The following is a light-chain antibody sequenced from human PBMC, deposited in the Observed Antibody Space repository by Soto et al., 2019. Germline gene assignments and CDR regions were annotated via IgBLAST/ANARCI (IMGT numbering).Light chain of an antibody. CDR2: VVS. V-gene: IGLV2-14*01. J-gene: IGLJ1*01. CDR3: SSYTTSSTLV. Sequence: QSVLTQPASVSGSPGQSITISCTGTSSDVGGYNYVSWYQQHPGKAPKLMIYVVSNRPSGVSNRSSGSKSGNTASLTISGLQPEDEADYYCSSYTTSSTLVFGTGTKLTVL. CDR1: SSDVGGYNY.